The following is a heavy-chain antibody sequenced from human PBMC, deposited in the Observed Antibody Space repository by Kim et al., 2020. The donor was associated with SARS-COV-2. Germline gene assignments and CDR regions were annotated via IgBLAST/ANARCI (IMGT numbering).Heavy chain of an antibody. D-gene: IGHD6-13*01. CDR3: AKGIAAAGDFDY. J-gene: IGHJ4*02. V-gene: IGHV3-23*01. Sequence: NAGPVRGRFTISRASPKNTLYLQMNSRRAEDTAVYYCAKGIAAAGDFDYWGQGTLVTVSS.